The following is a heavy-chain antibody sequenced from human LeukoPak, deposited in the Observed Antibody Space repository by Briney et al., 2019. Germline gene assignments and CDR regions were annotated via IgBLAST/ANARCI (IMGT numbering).Heavy chain of an antibody. CDR3: ARDSPAYCSGGSCFSGGMDV. CDR1: GLTFSSYA. Sequence: PGGSLRLSCAASGLTFSSYAMHWVGQAPGKGLEWVAVISYDGSNKYYADSVKGRFTISRDNSKNTLYLQMNSLRAEDTAVYYCARDSPAYCSGGSCFSGGMDVWGQGTTVTVSS. J-gene: IGHJ6*02. CDR2: ISYDGSNK. V-gene: IGHV3-30-3*01. D-gene: IGHD2-15*01.